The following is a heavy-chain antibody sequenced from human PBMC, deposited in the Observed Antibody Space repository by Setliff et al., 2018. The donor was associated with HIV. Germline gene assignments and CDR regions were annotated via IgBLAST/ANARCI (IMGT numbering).Heavy chain of an antibody. V-gene: IGHV1-69-2*01. D-gene: IGHD3-16*01. J-gene: IGHJ4*02. CDR2: IDPDRGDT. CDR3: AWGTQRPIDS. CDR1: GYTFPDYY. Sequence: ASVKVSCKVSGYTFPDYYMQWVRQAPGKGLEWMGLIDPDRGDTVYAEKFQGRVTITADRSIDIAYMQLSSLTSEDTAMYFCAWGTQRPIDSWGQGTQVTVSS.